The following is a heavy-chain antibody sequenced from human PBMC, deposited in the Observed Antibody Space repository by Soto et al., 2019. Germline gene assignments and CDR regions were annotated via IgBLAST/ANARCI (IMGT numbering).Heavy chain of an antibody. V-gene: IGHV3-30*18. CDR1: GFTYSHYA. CDR2: MSYDGSNE. D-gene: IGHD1-26*01. Sequence: QVQLVESGGGVVQPGRSLRLSCAASGFTYSHYAMHWVRQGPGKGLEWVALMSYDGSNEYYADSVKGRFTISRDNSKNTLYLQMNSLRAEDTAVYYCAKDGSHNFDYWGQGTLVTVSS. J-gene: IGHJ4*02. CDR3: AKDGSHNFDY.